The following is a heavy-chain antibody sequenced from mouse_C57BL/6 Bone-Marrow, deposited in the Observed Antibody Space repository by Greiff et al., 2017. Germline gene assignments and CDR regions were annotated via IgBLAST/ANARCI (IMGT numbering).Heavy chain of an antibody. J-gene: IGHJ2*01. CDR3: GNFDY. CDR1: GYTFTSYW. V-gene: IGHV1-59*01. CDR2: IDPSDSYT. Sequence: QVQLQPPGAELVRPGTSVKLSCKASGYTFTSYWMHWVKQRPGQGLEWIGVIDPSDSYTNYNQKFKGKATLTVDTSSSTAYMQLSSLTSEDSAVYYCGNFDYWGKGTTLTVSS.